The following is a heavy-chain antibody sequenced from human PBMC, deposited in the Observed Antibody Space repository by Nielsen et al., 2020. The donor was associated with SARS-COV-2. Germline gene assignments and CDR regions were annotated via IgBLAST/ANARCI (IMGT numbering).Heavy chain of an antibody. D-gene: IGHD1-26*01. Sequence: GSLRLSCAVYGGSFSGYYWSWIRQPPGKGLEWIGEINHSGSTNYNPSLKCRVTISVDTSKNQFSLKLSSVTAADTAVYYCARSGSYYPRFDYWGQGTLVTVSS. V-gene: IGHV4-34*01. CDR2: INHSGST. CDR3: ARSGSYYPRFDY. J-gene: IGHJ4*02. CDR1: GGSFSGYY.